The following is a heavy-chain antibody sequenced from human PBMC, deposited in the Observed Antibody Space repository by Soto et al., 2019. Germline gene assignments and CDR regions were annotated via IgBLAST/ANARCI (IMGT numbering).Heavy chain of an antibody. D-gene: IGHD1-26*01. J-gene: IGHJ6*02. V-gene: IGHV1-3*05. CDR3: ARVGQWGGMDV. CDR2: INSGNGNI. CDR1: GYTFTNYA. Sequence: QVQFVQSGAEEKKPGASVKVSCKASGYTFTNYAIHWVRQAPAQGREWLGWINSGNGNIKYSQTFQGRVTITRDTSAKPAYMELSSLRSEDTAVYYCARVGQWGGMDVWGQGTTVTVSS.